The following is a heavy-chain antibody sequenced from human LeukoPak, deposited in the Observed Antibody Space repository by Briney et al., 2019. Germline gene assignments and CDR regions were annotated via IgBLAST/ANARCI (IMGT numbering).Heavy chain of an antibody. Sequence: GGSLRLSCTASGFTFSGYSMNWIRQAPGKGLEWVSSFGARSTSVYHAGSVKGRFAISRDNAKNSLYLQMNSLRAEDTALYYCAREVSEGFDFWGQGTLVTVSS. CDR3: AREVSEGFDF. CDR2: FGARSTSV. CDR1: GFTFSGYS. D-gene: IGHD3-22*01. V-gene: IGHV3-21*01. J-gene: IGHJ4*02.